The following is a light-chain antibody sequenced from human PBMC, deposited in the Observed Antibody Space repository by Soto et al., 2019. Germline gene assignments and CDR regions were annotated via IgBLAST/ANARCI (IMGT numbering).Light chain of an antibody. CDR2: RNN. CDR1: SSNIGSNY. Sequence: QSVLTQPPSASGTPGQRVTISCSGSSSNIGSNYVYWYQHLTGTAPKLLIYRNNQRPSGVPDRFSGSKSGTSASLAISGLRSEDEADYYCATWDDSLSNYVFGTRTKLTVL. CDR3: ATWDDSLSNYV. V-gene: IGLV1-47*01. J-gene: IGLJ1*01.